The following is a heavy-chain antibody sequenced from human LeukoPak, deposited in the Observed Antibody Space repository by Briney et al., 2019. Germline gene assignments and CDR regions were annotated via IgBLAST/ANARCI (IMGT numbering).Heavy chain of an antibody. Sequence: GESLKISCKGSGYSFTSYWFGWVRQMPGKGLEWMGIIYPGDSDTRYSPSFQGQVTISADKSISTAYLQWSSLKASDTAMCYCARHHLATDYDILTGPLDYWGQGTLVTVSS. CDR3: ARHHLATDYDILTGPLDY. CDR2: IYPGDSDT. V-gene: IGHV5-51*01. J-gene: IGHJ4*02. CDR1: GYSFTSYW. D-gene: IGHD3-9*01.